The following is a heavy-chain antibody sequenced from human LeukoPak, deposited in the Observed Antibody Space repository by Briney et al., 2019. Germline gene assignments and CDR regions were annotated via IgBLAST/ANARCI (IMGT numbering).Heavy chain of an antibody. D-gene: IGHD2-2*01. CDR2: INTNTGNP. V-gene: IGHV7-4-1*02. Sequence: ASVKVSCTASGYTFTSYAMNWVRQAPGQGLEWMGWINTNTGNPTYAQGFTGRFVFSLDTSVSTAYLQISSLKAEDTAVYYCAISRCSSTSCYPSSDWGQGTLVTVSS. J-gene: IGHJ4*02. CDR3: AISRCSSTSCYPSSD. CDR1: GYTFTSYA.